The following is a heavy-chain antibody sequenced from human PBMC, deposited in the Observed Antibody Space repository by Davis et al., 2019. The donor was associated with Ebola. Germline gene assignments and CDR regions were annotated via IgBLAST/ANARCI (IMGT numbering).Heavy chain of an antibody. CDR2: ISSSGSTI. Sequence: PGGSLRLSCAASGFTFSAYYMSWIRQAPGKGLEWVSYISSSGSTIYYADSVKGRFTISRDNAKNSLYLQMNSLRAEDTAVYYCARVEVAANEGLNYWGQGTLVTVSS. J-gene: IGHJ4*02. D-gene: IGHD2-15*01. CDR1: GFTFSAYY. CDR3: ARVEVAANEGLNY. V-gene: IGHV3-11*01.